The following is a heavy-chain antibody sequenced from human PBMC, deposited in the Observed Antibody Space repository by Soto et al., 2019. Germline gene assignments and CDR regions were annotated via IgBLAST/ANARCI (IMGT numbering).Heavy chain of an antibody. Sequence: GGSLRLSCAASGFTFSSYEMNWVRQAPGKGLEWVSYISSSGSTIYYADSVKGRFTISRDNAKNSLYLQMNSLRAEDTAVYYCARDRCSGGSCYPSHWFDPWGQGTLVTVSS. V-gene: IGHV3-48*03. D-gene: IGHD2-15*01. CDR1: GFTFSSYE. CDR2: ISSSGSTI. J-gene: IGHJ5*02. CDR3: ARDRCSGGSCYPSHWFDP.